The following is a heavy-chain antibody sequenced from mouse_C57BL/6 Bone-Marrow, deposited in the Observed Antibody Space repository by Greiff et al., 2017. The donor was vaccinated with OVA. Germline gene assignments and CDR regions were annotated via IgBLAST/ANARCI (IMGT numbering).Heavy chain of an antibody. J-gene: IGHJ2*01. CDR2: IYPRSGNT. Sequence: QVQLQQSGAELARPGASVKLSCKASGYTFTSYGISWVKQRTGQGLEWIGEIYPRSGNTYYDEKFKGKATLTADKSSSTAYMELRSLTSVDSSVYFCARCPITTGDYWGQGTTLTVSS. CDR1: GYTFTSYG. CDR3: ARCPITTGDY. D-gene: IGHD1-1*01. V-gene: IGHV1-81*01.